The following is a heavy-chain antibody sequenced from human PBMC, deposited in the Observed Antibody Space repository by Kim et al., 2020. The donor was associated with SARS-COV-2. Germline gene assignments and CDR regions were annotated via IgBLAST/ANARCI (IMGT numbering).Heavy chain of an antibody. CDR2: ISGSGGST. Sequence: GGSLRLSRAASGFTFSSYAMSWVRQAPGKGLEWVSAISGSGGSTYYADSVKGRFTISRDNSKNTLYLQMNSLRAEDTAVYYCAKGDYDILTGYYLGRYYYYYGMDVWGQGTTVTVSS. J-gene: IGHJ6*02. CDR3: AKGDYDILTGYYLGRYYYYYGMDV. D-gene: IGHD3-9*01. V-gene: IGHV3-23*01. CDR1: GFTFSSYA.